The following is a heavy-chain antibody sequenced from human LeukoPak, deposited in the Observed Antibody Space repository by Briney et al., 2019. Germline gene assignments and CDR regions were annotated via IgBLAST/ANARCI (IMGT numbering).Heavy chain of an antibody. V-gene: IGHV4-4*09. CDR3: AGGLLWFGELSPNFDY. CDR1: GGSISSYY. J-gene: IGHJ4*02. CDR2: IYTSGST. Sequence: SETLSLTRTVSGGSISSYYWSWIRQPPGKGLEWIGYIYTSGSTNYNPSLKSRVTISVDTSKNQFSLKLSSVTAADTAVYYCAGGLLWFGELSPNFDYWGQGTLVTVSS. D-gene: IGHD3-10*01.